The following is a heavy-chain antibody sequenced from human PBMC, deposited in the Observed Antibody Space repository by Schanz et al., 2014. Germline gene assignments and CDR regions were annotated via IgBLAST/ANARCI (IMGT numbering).Heavy chain of an antibody. CDR1: GLIFSNYV. J-gene: IGHJ4*02. Sequence: EVQLLESGGGLVQPGGSLKLSCAASGLIFSNYVMSWVRQAPGKGLEWVSSISSRSSHIYYADSVKGRFTVSRDNAKNSVYLQMNGLRVEDTAVYYCVRERTNYGGNSYFFDHWGQGTLVNVSS. D-gene: IGHD2-21*02. CDR2: ISSRSSHI. CDR3: VRERTNYGGNSYFFDH. V-gene: IGHV3-21*01.